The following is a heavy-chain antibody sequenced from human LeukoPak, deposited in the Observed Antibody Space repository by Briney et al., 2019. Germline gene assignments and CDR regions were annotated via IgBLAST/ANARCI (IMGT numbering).Heavy chain of an antibody. D-gene: IGHD3-3*01. Sequence: SVKVSCKASGGTFSSYAISWVRPAPGQGLEWMEGIIPIFGTANYARKFQGRVTITADESTSTAYMELSSLRSEDTAVYYCARASGSGYYPVWFDPWGQGTLVTVSS. CDR3: ARASGSGYYPVWFDP. CDR2: IIPIFGTA. J-gene: IGHJ5*02. CDR1: GGTFSSYA. V-gene: IGHV1-69*13.